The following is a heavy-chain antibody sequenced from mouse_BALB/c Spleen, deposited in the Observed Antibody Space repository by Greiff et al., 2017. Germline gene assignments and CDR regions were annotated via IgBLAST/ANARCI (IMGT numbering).Heavy chain of an antibody. D-gene: IGHD3-3*01. Sequence: QVQLKQSGAELMKPGASVKISCKATGYTFSSYWIEWVKQRPGHGLEWIGEILPGSGSTNYNEKFKGKATFTADTSSNTAYMQLSSLTSEDSAVYYCAGGTGFAYWGQGTLVTVSA. CDR3: AGGTGFAY. J-gene: IGHJ3*01. CDR1: GYTFSSYW. CDR2: ILPGSGST. V-gene: IGHV1-9*01.